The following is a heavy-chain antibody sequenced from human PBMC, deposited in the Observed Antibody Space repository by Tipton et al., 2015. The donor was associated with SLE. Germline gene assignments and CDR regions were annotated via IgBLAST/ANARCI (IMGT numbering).Heavy chain of an antibody. CDR2: IYYSGST. CDR1: GGSISSYY. CDR3: ARGSPFMEWERNWFDP. D-gene: IGHD3-3*01. Sequence: LRLSCTVSGGSISSYYWSWIRQPPGKGLEWLGYIYYSGSTYYNPSLKSRVTISVDTSKNQFSLKLSSVTAADTAVYFCARGSPFMEWERNWFDPWGQGTLVTVSS. V-gene: IGHV4-59*12. J-gene: IGHJ5*02.